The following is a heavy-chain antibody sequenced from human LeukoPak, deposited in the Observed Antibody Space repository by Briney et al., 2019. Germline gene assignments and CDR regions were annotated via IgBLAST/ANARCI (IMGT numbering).Heavy chain of an antibody. Sequence: SETLSLTCTVSGGSLSSSDFNWGWIRQPPGKGLEWIGVISYSGSTYYNPSLKSRVTISVDTPKSHFSLKLSSVTAADTAIYYCARLDKGIKAAHFDYWGQGTLVTVSS. CDR3: ARLDKGIKAAHFDY. V-gene: IGHV4-39*01. CDR2: ISYSGST. J-gene: IGHJ4*02. CDR1: GGSLSSSDFN. D-gene: IGHD6-25*01.